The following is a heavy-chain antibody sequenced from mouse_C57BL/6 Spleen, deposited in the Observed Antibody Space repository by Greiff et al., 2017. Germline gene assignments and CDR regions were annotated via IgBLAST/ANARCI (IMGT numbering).Heavy chain of an antibody. CDR1: GYTFTSYG. CDR2: IYPRSGNT. V-gene: IGHV1-81*01. CDR3: ARSRDYDQGYSFDY. D-gene: IGHD2-4*01. J-gene: IGHJ2*01. Sequence: VKLQESGAELARPGASVKLSCKASGYTFTSYGISWVKQRTGQGLEWIGEIYPRSGNTYYNEKFKGKATLTADKSSSTAYMELRSLTSEDSAVYFCARSRDYDQGYSFDYWGQGTTLTVSS.